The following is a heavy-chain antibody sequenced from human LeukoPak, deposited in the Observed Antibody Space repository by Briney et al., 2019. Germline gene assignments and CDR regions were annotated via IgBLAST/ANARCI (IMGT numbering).Heavy chain of an antibody. CDR3: ARALTGISDPHYFDY. Sequence: GESLKISCKGSGYSFTNYWIGWVRQMPGKGLEWMGIIYPGDSDTRYSPSFQGQVTISADNSINTAYLQWSSLKASDTAMYYCARALTGISDPHYFDYWGQGTLDTVSS. D-gene: IGHD1-20*01. V-gene: IGHV5-51*01. CDR1: GYSFTNYW. CDR2: IYPGDSDT. J-gene: IGHJ4*02.